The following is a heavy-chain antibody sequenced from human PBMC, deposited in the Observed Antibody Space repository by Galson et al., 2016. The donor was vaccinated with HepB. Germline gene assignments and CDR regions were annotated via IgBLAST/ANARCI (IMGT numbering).Heavy chain of an antibody. Sequence: SLRLSCAASGFRFTKFAMTWVRQAPGKGLEWVSGISASGVTYYADSVRGRFTVSRDDSKNTVFLQMKSLRADDTALYYCAKDAIGMVIGWLDPWVQGSQVTVSS. D-gene: IGHD3-3*01. CDR3: AKDAIGMVIGWLDP. V-gene: IGHV3-23*01. CDR2: ISASGVT. CDR1: GFRFTKFA. J-gene: IGHJ5*02.